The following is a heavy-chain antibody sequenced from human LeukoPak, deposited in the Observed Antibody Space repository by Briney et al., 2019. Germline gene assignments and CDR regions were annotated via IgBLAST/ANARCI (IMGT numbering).Heavy chain of an antibody. Sequence: GASVKVSCKASGYTFTNNYMHWVRQAPGQGLEWMGIINPSYGGTNYAQKFQGRVTLTRDMSTSTVYMELSRLRSEDTAVYYCARDRGITVFGVVMDVWGKGTTVTVSS. J-gene: IGHJ6*04. CDR1: GYTFTNNY. V-gene: IGHV1-46*01. D-gene: IGHD3-3*01. CDR2: INPSYGGT. CDR3: ARDRGITVFGVVMDV.